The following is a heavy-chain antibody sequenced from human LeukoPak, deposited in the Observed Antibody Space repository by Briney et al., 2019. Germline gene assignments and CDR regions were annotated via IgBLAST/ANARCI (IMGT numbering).Heavy chain of an antibody. CDR2: ISYDGSKE. Sequence: PGRSLRLSCAASGFTFSSYGMHWVRQAPGKGLEWVAVISYDGSKEYYADSVKGRFTISGDNSKNTLFLQMDSLRPEDTAVYHCAKAPAYSSAWYRSFDRWGQGTLVTVSS. V-gene: IGHV3-30*18. D-gene: IGHD6-13*01. CDR3: AKAPAYSSAWYRSFDR. CDR1: GFTFSSYG. J-gene: IGHJ5*02.